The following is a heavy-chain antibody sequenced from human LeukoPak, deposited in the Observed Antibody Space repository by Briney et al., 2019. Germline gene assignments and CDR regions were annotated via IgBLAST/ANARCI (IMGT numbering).Heavy chain of an antibody. CDR3: AREFDYGDHVRDGMDV. J-gene: IGHJ6*02. D-gene: IGHD4-17*01. Sequence: ASVKVSCKASGYTFTGYYMHWVRQAPGQGLEWMGWINPNSGGTNYAQKFQGRVTMTRDTSISTAYMELSRLRSDDTAVYYCAREFDYGDHVRDGMDVWGQGTTVTVSS. CDR1: GYTFTGYY. V-gene: IGHV1-2*02. CDR2: INPNSGGT.